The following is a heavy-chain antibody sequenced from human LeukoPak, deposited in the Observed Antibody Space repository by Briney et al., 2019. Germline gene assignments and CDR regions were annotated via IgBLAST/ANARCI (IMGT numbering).Heavy chain of an antibody. CDR2: ISGSGGST. Sequence: GGSLRLSCTAAGFTFSSNAMSWVPQPPGKGLEWVSGISGSGGSTYYADSVEGRFTISRDKSKNTLYLQMNSLRVEDTAVYYCAKLESPYNYYGMDVGGQGTTVTVS. CDR3: AKLESPYNYYGMDV. D-gene: IGHD3-3*01. V-gene: IGHV3-23*01. J-gene: IGHJ6*02. CDR1: GFTFSSNA.